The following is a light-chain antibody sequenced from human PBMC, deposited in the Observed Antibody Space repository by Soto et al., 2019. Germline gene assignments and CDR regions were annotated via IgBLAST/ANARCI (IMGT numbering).Light chain of an antibody. J-gene: IGKJ1*01. CDR1: QSVSRNY. Sequence: EIVLTQSPGTLSLSPGATATLSCRASQSVSRNYLAWFQQRPGQAPRLLIHGASSRAAGTPDRFSGSGSGTDFTLTINRLEPEDFATYYCQQYQTYPWTFGQGTKVEIK. CDR2: GAS. V-gene: IGKV3-20*01. CDR3: QQYQTYPWT.